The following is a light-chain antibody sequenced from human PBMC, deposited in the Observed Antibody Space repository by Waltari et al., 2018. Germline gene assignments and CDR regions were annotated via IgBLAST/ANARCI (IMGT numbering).Light chain of an antibody. V-gene: IGLV3-25*03. J-gene: IGLJ2*01. CDR1: ALPKQY. CDR3: QSVDSNGPV. Sequence: SYELTQPPSVSVSPGQTARLPCSGDALPKQYVYWYQQKPGQAPVMVIYKDSERPSGIPERFSGSSSGTTVTLTISGVQAEDEADYYCQSVDSNGPVFGGGTKVTVL. CDR2: KDS.